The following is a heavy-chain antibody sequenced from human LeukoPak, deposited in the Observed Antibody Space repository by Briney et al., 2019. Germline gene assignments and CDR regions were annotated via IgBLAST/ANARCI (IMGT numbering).Heavy chain of an antibody. V-gene: IGHV4-59*02. Sequence: PSETLSLTCTVSGGSVSGHYWGWIRRPPGKGLGWIGYIYYSGTTKYNPSLQSRVAISLDTSENTFSLKLTSVTAADTAMYYCARLLDNDSSGYPDTFDMWGRGTVVAVSS. J-gene: IGHJ3*02. CDR3: ARLLDNDSSGYPDTFDM. D-gene: IGHD3-22*01. CDR2: IYYSGTT. CDR1: GGSVSGHY.